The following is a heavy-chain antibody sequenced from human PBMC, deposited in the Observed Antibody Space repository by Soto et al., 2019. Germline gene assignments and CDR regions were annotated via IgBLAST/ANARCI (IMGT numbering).Heavy chain of an antibody. CDR3: ARASDYDYVWGSYRPCDY. J-gene: IGHJ4*02. D-gene: IGHD3-16*02. CDR1: GGSISSYY. Sequence: QVQLQESGPGLVKPSETLSLTCTVSGGSISSYYWSWIRQPPGKGLEWIGYIYYSGSTNYNPSLKSRVTISVDTSKNQFSLKLSSVTAADTAVYYCARASDYDYVWGSYRPCDYWGQGTLVTVSS. V-gene: IGHV4-59*01. CDR2: IYYSGST.